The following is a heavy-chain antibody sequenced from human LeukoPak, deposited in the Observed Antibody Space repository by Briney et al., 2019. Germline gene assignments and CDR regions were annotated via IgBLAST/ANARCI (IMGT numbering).Heavy chain of an antibody. Sequence: WGSLRLSCAASGFSFSTYWMHWVRQVPGKGPEWVSHITPDGSSTNYADSVKGRFTISRDNAKNTLYLQMNSLRAEDTAVYYCSSQISRGGNWGQGTLVTVSS. CDR3: SSQISRGGN. CDR2: ITPDGSST. V-gene: IGHV3-74*01. CDR1: GFSFSTYW. J-gene: IGHJ4*02. D-gene: IGHD3-16*01.